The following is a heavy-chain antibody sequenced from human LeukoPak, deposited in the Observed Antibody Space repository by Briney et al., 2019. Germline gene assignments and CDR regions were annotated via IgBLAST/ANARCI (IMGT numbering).Heavy chain of an antibody. CDR3: ARDFTPEWFDIH. J-gene: IGHJ4*02. D-gene: IGHD3-3*01. CDR2: ISCDGSDE. V-gene: IGHV3-30*04. Sequence: GGSLRLSCVASGLAFSSYSMHWARQAPGKGLEWVGVISCDGSDEYYTDSVKGRFTISRDNSKNTVYLQMNSLRADDTAVYYCARDFTPEWFDIHWGQGTLVTVS. CDR1: GLAFSSYS.